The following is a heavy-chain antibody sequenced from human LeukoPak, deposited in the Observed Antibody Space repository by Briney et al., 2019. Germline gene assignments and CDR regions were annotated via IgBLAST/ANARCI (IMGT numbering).Heavy chain of an antibody. CDR1: GFTVRSKY. Sequence: PGGSLRLSCAASGFTVRSKYMGWVRQAPGKGLEWVSLTHNDGSTYYADSVQGRFIISRDNSENSLYLQMNSLRAEDTAVYYCAKGKNDIGAAFDFWGQGTMVTVSS. V-gene: IGHV3-53*01. CDR2: THNDGST. CDR3: AKGKNDIGAAFDF. J-gene: IGHJ3*01. D-gene: IGHD1-1*01.